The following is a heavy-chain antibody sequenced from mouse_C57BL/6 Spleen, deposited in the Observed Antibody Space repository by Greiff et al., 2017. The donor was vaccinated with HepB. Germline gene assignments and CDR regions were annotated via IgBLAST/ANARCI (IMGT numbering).Heavy chain of an antibody. Sequence: VQLQQSGPGLVQPSQSLSITCTVSGFSLTSYGVHWVRQSPGKGLEWLGVIWSGGSTDYNAAFISRLSISKDNSKSQVFFKMNSLQADDTAIYYCARRGAYDYDKGYAMDYWGQGTSVTVSS. CDR1: GFSLTSYG. CDR2: IWSGGST. J-gene: IGHJ4*01. CDR3: ARRGAYDYDKGYAMDY. D-gene: IGHD2-4*01. V-gene: IGHV2-2*01.